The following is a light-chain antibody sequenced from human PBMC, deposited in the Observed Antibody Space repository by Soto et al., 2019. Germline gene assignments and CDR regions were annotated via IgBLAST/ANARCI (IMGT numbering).Light chain of an antibody. V-gene: IGKV3-15*01. CDR1: QSVSSN. CDR2: GAS. Sequence: EIVMTQSPATLSVSPGERATLSCRASQSVSSNLAWYQQKPGQAPMLLIYGASTRATGIPARFGGSRSGTEFTLTISSLQSEDFAVYYCQQYNNWPWTFGQGTKVEIK. J-gene: IGKJ1*01. CDR3: QQYNNWPWT.